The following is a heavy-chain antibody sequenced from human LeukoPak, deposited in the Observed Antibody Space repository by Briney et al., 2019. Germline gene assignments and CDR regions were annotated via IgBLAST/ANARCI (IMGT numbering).Heavy chain of an antibody. V-gene: IGHV4-61*02. CDR1: GGSISSGSYY. CDR3: ARRRGGYNYGYFDY. CDR2: IYTSGST. D-gene: IGHD5-24*01. Sequence: SETLSLTCTVSGGSISSGSYYWSWIRQPAGKGLEWIGRIYTSGSTNYNPSLKSRVTISVDTSKNQFSLKLSSVTAADTAVYYCARRRGGYNYGYFDYWGRGTLVTVSS. J-gene: IGHJ4*02.